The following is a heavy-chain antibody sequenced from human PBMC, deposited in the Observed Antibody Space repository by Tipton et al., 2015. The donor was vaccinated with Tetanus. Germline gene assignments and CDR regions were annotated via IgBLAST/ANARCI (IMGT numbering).Heavy chain of an antibody. CDR1: GASLRSGDYN. CDR2: INHRGGT. CDR3: ASLPKHWLAPRGAP. Sequence: TLSLTCSVSGASLRSGDYNWSWIRQSPGKGLEWIGEINHRGGTMYNPSLKSRVTISGDTSKNQFSLNLTSVTAADTAIYYCASLPKHWLAPRGAPWGQGTLVTVSS. J-gene: IGHJ5*02. V-gene: IGHV4-34*01. D-gene: IGHD6-19*01.